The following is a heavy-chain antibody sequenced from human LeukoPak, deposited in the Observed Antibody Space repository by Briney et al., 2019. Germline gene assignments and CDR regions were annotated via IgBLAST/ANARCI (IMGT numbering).Heavy chain of an antibody. CDR3: IRDSSGSY. CDR1: GFTFSNHW. V-gene: IGHV3-74*01. J-gene: IGHJ4*01. D-gene: IGHD3-22*01. CDR2: IDPYGNYI. Sequence: GGSLRLSCEGSGFTFSNHWMSWVRQAPGQGLVGVARIDPYGNYISYADSVQGRFTISRDNAKNTLYLQMNSLRVEDTAVYYCIRDSSGSYWGQGSLVTVSS.